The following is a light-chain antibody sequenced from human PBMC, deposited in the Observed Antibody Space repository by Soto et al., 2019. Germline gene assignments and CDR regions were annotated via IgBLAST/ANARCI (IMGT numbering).Light chain of an antibody. CDR2: ATS. CDR3: QQSGSSPIP. J-gene: IGKJ4*01. V-gene: IGKV3-20*01. CDR1: RSVSSSY. Sequence: EFVLTNSPCTLSFSPPERATRSCRASRSVSSSYLAWYQLKPGQAPRLLIFATSSRATGIPDRFSGSGSGTDFTLTISRLEPEDFALYYCQQSGSSPIPFGGGTKVDIK.